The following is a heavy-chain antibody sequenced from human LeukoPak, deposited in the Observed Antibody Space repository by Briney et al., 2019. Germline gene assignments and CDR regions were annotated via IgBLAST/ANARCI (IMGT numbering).Heavy chain of an antibody. V-gene: IGHV1-18*04. CDR3: ARGVGDDILTGYYRFDY. CDR2: ISAYNGNT. Sequence: ASVKVSCKASGYTFTSYGISWVRQAPGQGLEWMGWISAYNGNTNYAQKLQGSVTMTTDTSTSTAYMELRSLRSDDTAVYYCARGVGDDILTGYYRFDYWGQGTLVTVSS. J-gene: IGHJ4*02. CDR1: GYTFTSYG. D-gene: IGHD3-9*01.